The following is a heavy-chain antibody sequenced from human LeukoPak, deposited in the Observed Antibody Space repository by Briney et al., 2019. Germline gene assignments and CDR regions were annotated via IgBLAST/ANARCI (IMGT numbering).Heavy chain of an antibody. CDR1: GGSFSGYY. CDR3: ARGRYDFWSGYSIYYFDY. Sequence: SETLSLTCAVYGGSFSGYYWSWIRQPPGKGLEWIGEINHSGSTNYNPSLKSRVTISVDTSKNQFSLKLSSVTAADTAVYYCARGRYDFWSGYSIYYFDYWGQGTPVTVSS. V-gene: IGHV4-34*01. D-gene: IGHD3-3*01. CDR2: INHSGST. J-gene: IGHJ4*02.